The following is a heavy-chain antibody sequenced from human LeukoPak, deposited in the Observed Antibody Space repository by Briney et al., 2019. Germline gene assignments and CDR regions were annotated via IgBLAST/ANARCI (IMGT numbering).Heavy chain of an antibody. CDR1: GFTVSSNF. V-gene: IGHV3-53*01. CDR2: IYSGGST. D-gene: IGHD2-21*02. Sequence: GGSLRLSCAASGFTVSSNFPSWVRQPPGKGLEWVSDIYSGGSTYYADSVKGRFTISRDNSKNTLYLQMNSLRAEDTAVYYCARGYCSGDCFTLFDYWGQGTLVTVSS. J-gene: IGHJ4*02. CDR3: ARGYCSGDCFTLFDY.